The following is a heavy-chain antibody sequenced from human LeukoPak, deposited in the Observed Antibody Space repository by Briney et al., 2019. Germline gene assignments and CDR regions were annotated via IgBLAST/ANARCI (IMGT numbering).Heavy chain of an antibody. CDR1: GFTFSSGA. Sequence: GGSLRLSCAASGFTFSSGAMGWVRRAPQKGLEWVSAIPASGPKTYYSGSVRGRFTISRDNSKNTVYLQMQSLRAEDTAVYYCVKEASKTFGIYTADYWGQGTLVTVSS. D-gene: IGHD3-16*01. J-gene: IGHJ4*02. CDR3: VKEASKTFGIYTADY. CDR2: IPASGPKT. V-gene: IGHV3-23*01.